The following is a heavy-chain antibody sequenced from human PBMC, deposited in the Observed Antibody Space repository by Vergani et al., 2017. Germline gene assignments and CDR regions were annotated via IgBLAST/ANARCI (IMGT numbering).Heavy chain of an antibody. D-gene: IGHD5-12*01. CDR2: IYYSGST. V-gene: IGHV4-34*01. CDR3: TKGSLGYTGCFFVC. Sequence: QVQLQQWGAGLLKPSETLSLTCAVYGGSFSGYYWGWIRQTPGKGLEWIGSIYYSGSTYYNPSLESRVTMSVDTSKSQFSLNLSSVTAADTAVYYCTKGSLGYTGCFFVCLRQGGLAALSS. CDR1: GGSFSGYY. J-gene: IGHJ4*02.